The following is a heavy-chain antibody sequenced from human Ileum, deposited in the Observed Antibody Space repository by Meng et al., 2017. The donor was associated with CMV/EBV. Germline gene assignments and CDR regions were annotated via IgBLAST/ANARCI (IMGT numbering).Heavy chain of an antibody. CDR3: ARGLPRIAAHRDWFDP. V-gene: IGHV4-34*01. CDR2: INHSGST. J-gene: IGHJ5*02. CDR1: GWSFSGYY. Sequence: YGWSFSGYYWSLIRQPPGKGLEWIGEINHSGSTNYNPSLKSRVTISVDTSKNQFSLKLSSVTAADTAVYYCARGLPRIAAHRDWFDPWGQGTLVTVSS. D-gene: IGHD6-6*01.